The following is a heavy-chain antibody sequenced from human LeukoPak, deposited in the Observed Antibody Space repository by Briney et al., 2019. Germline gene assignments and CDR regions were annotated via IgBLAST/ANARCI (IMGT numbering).Heavy chain of an antibody. J-gene: IGHJ4*02. V-gene: IGHV1-18*01. CDR1: GYTFTNFG. CDR3: AIPYDSSGYYDY. Sequence: ASVKVSCKATGYTFTNFGISWVRQAPGQGLEWMGWISAYNGNTNYAQKLQGRVTMTTDTSTSTAYMELRSLRSDDTAVYYCAIPYDSSGYYDYWGQGTLVTVSS. D-gene: IGHD3-22*01. CDR2: ISAYNGNT.